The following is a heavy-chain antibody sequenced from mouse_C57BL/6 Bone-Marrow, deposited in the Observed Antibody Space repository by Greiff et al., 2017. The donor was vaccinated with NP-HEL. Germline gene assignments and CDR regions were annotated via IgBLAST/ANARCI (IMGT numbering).Heavy chain of an antibody. D-gene: IGHD1-1*01. CDR3: AFDCCGSSYV. V-gene: IGHV1-55*01. CDR1: GYTFTSYW. CDR2: IYPGSGST. J-gene: IGHJ3*01. Sequence: QVQLQQPGAELVKPGASVKMSCKASGYTFTSYWITWVKQRPGQGLEWIGDIYPGSGSTNYNEKFKSKATLTVATSSSTAYMQLSSLTSEDSAVYDCAFDCCGSSYVWGQGTLVTVSA.